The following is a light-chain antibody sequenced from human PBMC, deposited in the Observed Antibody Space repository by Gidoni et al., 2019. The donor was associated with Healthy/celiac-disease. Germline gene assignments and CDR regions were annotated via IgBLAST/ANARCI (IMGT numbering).Light chain of an antibody. CDR2: DAS. Sequence: DIQMTQSPSSLSASVGDRVTITCRASQSISSYLNWYQQKPGKAPKLLIYDASSLQSGVPSRFSGSGSGTDFTLTISSLQPEDFATYYCQQSYSTPPGYTFGQGTKLEIK. CDR3: QQSYSTPPGYT. V-gene: IGKV1-39*01. J-gene: IGKJ2*01. CDR1: QSISSY.